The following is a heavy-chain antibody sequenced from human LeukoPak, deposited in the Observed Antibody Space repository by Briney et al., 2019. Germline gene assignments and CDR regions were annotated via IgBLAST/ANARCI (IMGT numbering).Heavy chain of an antibody. J-gene: IGHJ6*02. CDR1: GFTFSDYY. Sequence: MTGGSLRLSCAASGFTFSDYYMSWIRQAPGKGLEWVPYISSSGSTIYYADSVKGRFTISRDNAKNSLYLQMNSLRAEDTAVYYCARDRAYSSSSAYYYYGMDVWGQGTTVTVSS. CDR3: ARDRAYSSSSAYYYYGMDV. D-gene: IGHD6-13*01. CDR2: ISSSGSTI. V-gene: IGHV3-11*01.